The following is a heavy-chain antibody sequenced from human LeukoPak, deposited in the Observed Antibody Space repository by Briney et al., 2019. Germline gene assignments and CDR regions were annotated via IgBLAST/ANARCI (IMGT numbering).Heavy chain of an antibody. J-gene: IGHJ5*02. D-gene: IGHD5-12*01. CDR1: GFTFTDYA. V-gene: IGHV3-30*04. Sequence: GRSLRLSCAASGFTFTDYAMNWVRQAPGTGLEWVAVISDDGRQTYYADSVKGRFTVSRDNSRDTVYLQMNSLRPEDTAVYYCSRDRLGGLDLWGQGTLVTVSS. CDR2: ISDDGRQT. CDR3: SRDRLGGLDL.